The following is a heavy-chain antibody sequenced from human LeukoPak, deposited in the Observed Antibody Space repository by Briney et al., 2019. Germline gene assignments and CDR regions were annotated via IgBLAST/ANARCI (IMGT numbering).Heavy chain of an antibody. CDR2: INPNSGGT. CDR1: GYTFTGYY. D-gene: IGHD6-13*01. CDR3: ATEGYSSSWYPYYFDY. Sequence: ASVKVSCKASGYTFTGYYMHWVRQAPGQGLEWMGRINPNSGGTNYAQKFQGRVTMTRDTSISTAYMELSRLRSDDTAVYYCATEGYSSSWYPYYFDYWGQGTLVTVSS. V-gene: IGHV1-2*06. J-gene: IGHJ4*02.